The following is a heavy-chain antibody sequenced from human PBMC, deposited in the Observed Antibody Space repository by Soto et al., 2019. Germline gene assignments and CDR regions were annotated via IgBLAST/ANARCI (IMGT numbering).Heavy chain of an antibody. D-gene: IGHD1-1*01. J-gene: IGHJ3*01. CDR2: ISPK. CDR3: ARDDAFANENAFDL. CDR1: GFSFRTYG. Sequence: QVQLVESGGGLVQPGTSLRLSCAVSGFSFRTYGFHWVRQPRGKGLQWVAVISPKGHSDSVEGRFTISRDNSKDTSYLQMNNLRAEDTAVYYCARDDAFANENAFDLWGQGTMVTVSS. V-gene: IGHV3-33*01.